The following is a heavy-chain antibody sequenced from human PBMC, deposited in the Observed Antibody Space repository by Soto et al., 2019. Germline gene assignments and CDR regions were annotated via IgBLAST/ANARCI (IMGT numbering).Heavy chain of an antibody. CDR1: GFTFSSYW. D-gene: IGHD3-22*01. Sequence: HPGGSMRLSCAASGFTFSSYWMSWVRQAPGKGLEWVANIKQDGSEKYYVDSVKGRFTISRDNAKNSLYLQMNSLRAEDTAVYYCARDAVVASFDYWGQGTLVTVSS. J-gene: IGHJ4*02. V-gene: IGHV3-7*03. CDR2: IKQDGSEK. CDR3: ARDAVVASFDY.